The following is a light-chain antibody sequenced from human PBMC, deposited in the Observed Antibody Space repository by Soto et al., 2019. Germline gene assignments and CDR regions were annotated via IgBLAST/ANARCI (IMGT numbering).Light chain of an antibody. J-gene: IGKJ1*01. Sequence: DIPMTQSPSTLSASVGDRVTITCRASQSISSWLAWYQQKPGKAPKLLIYDASSLESGVPSRFSGSGSGTEFTLTSSSLQPDDFATYYCQQYNSYWTFGQGTKVEIK. CDR3: QQYNSYWT. V-gene: IGKV1-5*01. CDR2: DAS. CDR1: QSISSW.